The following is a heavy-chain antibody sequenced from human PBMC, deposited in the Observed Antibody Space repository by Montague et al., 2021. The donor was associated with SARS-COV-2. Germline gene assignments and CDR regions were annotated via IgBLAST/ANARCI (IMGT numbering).Heavy chain of an antibody. CDR2: ITHSGGI. D-gene: IGHD2-21*01. CDR3: ESGQVTSFAFLIVFAAARALDS. CDR1: GGSFNDYY. Sequence: SETLSLTCAVYGGSFNDYYWTWVRQPPGQGLEWIGEITHSGGIKSNPYLQNRVSMSVDKSKNQFSLKLTSVTVAAAATYYCESGQVTSFAFLIVFAAARALDSWGRGTTVTVSS. J-gene: IGHJ5*01. V-gene: IGHV4-34*01.